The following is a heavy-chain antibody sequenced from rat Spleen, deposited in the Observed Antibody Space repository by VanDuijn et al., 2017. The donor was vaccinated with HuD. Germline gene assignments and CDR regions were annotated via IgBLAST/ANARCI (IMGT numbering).Heavy chain of an antibody. CDR3: ARWNYPGSYGDY. CDR1: GYSITSNY. V-gene: IGHV3-1*01. D-gene: IGHD1-4*01. J-gene: IGHJ2*01. Sequence: EVQLQESGPGLVKPSQSLSLTCSVTGYSITSNYWGWIRKFPGNKMEWMGYISYSGSTSYNPSLKSRVSISRDTSQNQFFLQLHSITSEDTATYYCARWNYPGSYGDYWGQGVMVTVSS. CDR2: ISYSGST.